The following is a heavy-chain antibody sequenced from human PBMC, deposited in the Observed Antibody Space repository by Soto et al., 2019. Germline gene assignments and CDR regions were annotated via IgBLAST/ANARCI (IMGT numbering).Heavy chain of an antibody. CDR1: GYTFTSYG. CDR3: ARDRGSGWYLGDFQH. Sequence: ASVKVSCKASGYTFTSYGISWVRQAPGQGLEWMGWISAYNGNTNYAQKLQGRVTMTTDTSTSTAYMELRSLRSDDTAVYYCARDRGSGWYLGDFQHWGQGTLVTVPS. CDR2: ISAYNGNT. D-gene: IGHD6-19*01. V-gene: IGHV1-18*01. J-gene: IGHJ1*01.